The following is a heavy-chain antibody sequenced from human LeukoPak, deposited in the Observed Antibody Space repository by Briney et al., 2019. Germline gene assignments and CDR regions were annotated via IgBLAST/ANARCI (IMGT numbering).Heavy chain of an antibody. D-gene: IGHD4-23*01. CDR3: ARDGYCGGNSGFDY. CDR1: GGSISSYY. Sequence: SETLSLTCTVSGGSISSYYWSWIRQPPGKGLEWMGYIYCSGSTNYNPSLKSRVTISVDTSKNQFSLKLSSVTAADTAVYYCARDGYCGGNSGFDYWGQGTLVTVSS. J-gene: IGHJ4*02. V-gene: IGHV4-59*01. CDR2: IYCSGST.